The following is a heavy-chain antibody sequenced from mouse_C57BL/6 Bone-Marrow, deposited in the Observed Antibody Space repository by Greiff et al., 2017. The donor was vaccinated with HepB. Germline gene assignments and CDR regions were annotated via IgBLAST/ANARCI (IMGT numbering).Heavy chain of an antibody. CDR1: GYTFTSYW. J-gene: IGHJ3*01. CDR2: IYPGSGST. CDR3: ARDTTVVSPDAY. D-gene: IGHD1-1*01. V-gene: IGHV1-55*01. Sequence: QVQLQQPGAELVKPGASVKMSCKASGYTFTSYWITWVKQRPGQGLEWIGDIYPGSGSTNYNEKFKSKATLTVDTSSSTAYMQLSSLTSEDSAVYYCARDTTVVSPDAYWGQGTLVTVSA.